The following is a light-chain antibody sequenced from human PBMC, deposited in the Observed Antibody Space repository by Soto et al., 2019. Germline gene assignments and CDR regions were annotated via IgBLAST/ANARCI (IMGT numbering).Light chain of an antibody. V-gene: IGLV1-44*01. CDR3: AAWDDSLNGVV. Sequence: QPVLTQPPSASGTPGQRVTISCSGSSTNIGSHTVNWYQQVPGTAPKLLIYSSNLRPSVVPDRFSGSKSGTSASLAISGLQSEDEADYCCAAWDDSLNGVVFGGGTKLTVL. CDR2: SSN. J-gene: IGLJ2*01. CDR1: STNIGSHT.